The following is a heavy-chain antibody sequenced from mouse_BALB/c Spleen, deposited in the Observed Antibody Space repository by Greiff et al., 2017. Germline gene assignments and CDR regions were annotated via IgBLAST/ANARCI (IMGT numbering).Heavy chain of an antibody. CDR3: ARNMYDYAMDY. D-gene: IGHD2-14*01. V-gene: IGHV14-3*02. Sequence: VQLQQSGAELVKPGASVKLSCTASGFNIKDTYMHWVKQRPEQGLEWIGRIDPANGNTKYDPKFQGKATITADTSSNTAYLQLSSLTSEDTAVYYCARNMYDYAMDYWGQGTSVTVSS. J-gene: IGHJ4*01. CDR2: IDPANGNT. CDR1: GFNIKDTY.